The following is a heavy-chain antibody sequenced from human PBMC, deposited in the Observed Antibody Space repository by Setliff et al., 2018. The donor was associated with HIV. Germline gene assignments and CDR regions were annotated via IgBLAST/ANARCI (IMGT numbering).Heavy chain of an antibody. V-gene: IGHV3-30*04. Sequence: GGSLRLSCAASGFTFSSYAMHWVRQAPGKGLEWVAVISYDGSNKYYADSVKGRLTISRDNSKNTLYLQMNSLRSEDTAVYYCARDILERGYYYYYMDVGGKGTTVTVSS. CDR2: ISYDGSNK. J-gene: IGHJ6*03. D-gene: IGHD3-3*01. CDR3: ARDILERGYYYYYMDV. CDR1: GFTFSSYA.